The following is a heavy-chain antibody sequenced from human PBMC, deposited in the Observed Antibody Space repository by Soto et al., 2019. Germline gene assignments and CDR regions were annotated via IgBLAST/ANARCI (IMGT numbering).Heavy chain of an antibody. Sequence: GGSLRLSCAASGLTFSNYAMNRVRQAPGKGLEWVSGLSGSGGSTYYADSVKGRFTISRDNSKNTLYLQMNSLRAEDTAVYYCAKAYTVTTYFLDYWGQGTLVTLSS. CDR3: AKAYTVTTYFLDY. CDR1: GLTFSNYA. V-gene: IGHV3-23*01. D-gene: IGHD4-17*01. CDR2: LSGSGGST. J-gene: IGHJ4*02.